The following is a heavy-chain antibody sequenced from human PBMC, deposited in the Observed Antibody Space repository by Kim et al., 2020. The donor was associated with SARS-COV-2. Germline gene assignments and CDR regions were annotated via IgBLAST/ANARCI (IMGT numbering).Heavy chain of an antibody. CDR1: GFTFSSYA. CDR3: ARDLLAAADMNY. V-gene: IGHV3-30-3*01. J-gene: IGHJ4*02. Sequence: GGSLRLSCAASGFTFSSYAMHWVRQAPGKGLEWVAVISYDGSNKYYADSVKGRFTISRDNSKNTLYLQMNSLRAEDTAVYYCARDLLAAADMNYWGQGTLVTVSS. CDR2: ISYDGSNK. D-gene: IGHD6-13*01.